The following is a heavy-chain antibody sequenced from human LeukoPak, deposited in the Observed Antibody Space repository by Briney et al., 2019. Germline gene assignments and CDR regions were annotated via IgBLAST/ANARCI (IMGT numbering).Heavy chain of an antibody. V-gene: IGHV3-20*04. CDR2: INWNGGST. CDR3: ARDTTTERYFDY. CDR1: GFTFSSYE. J-gene: IGHJ4*02. D-gene: IGHD4-17*01. Sequence: GGSLRLSCAASGFTFSSYEMNWVRQAPGKGLEWVSGINWNGGSTGYADSVKGRFTISRDNAKNSLYLQMNSLRAEDTALYYCARDTTTERYFDYWGQGTLVTVSS.